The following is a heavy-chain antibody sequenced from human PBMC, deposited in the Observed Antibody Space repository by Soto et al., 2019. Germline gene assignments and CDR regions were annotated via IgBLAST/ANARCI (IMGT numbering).Heavy chain of an antibody. CDR3: AREGAASYSYYYGTDV. V-gene: IGHV4-59*01. CDR2: IYYSGST. J-gene: IGHJ6*02. CDR1: GGSISSYY. D-gene: IGHD3-16*01. Sequence: SETLSLTCTVSGGSISSYYWSWIRQPPGKGLEWIGYIYYSGSTNYNPSLKSRVTISVDTSKNQFSLKLSSVTAADTAVYYCAREGAASYSYYYGTDVWGQGTTVTVSS.